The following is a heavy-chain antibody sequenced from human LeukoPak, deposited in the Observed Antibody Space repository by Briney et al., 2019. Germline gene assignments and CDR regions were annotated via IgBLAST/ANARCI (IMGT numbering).Heavy chain of an antibody. J-gene: IGHJ4*02. V-gene: IGHV4-59*01. CDR3: ARAQTYYYDSSATHLGSYFDY. D-gene: IGHD3-22*01. CDR2: IYYSGST. Sequence: PSETLSLTCTVSGGSISSYYWSWIRQPSGKGLEWIGYIYYSGSTNYNPSLKSRVTISVDTSKNQFSLKLSSVTAADTAVYYCARAQTYYYDSSATHLGSYFDYWGQGTLVTVSS. CDR1: GGSISSYY.